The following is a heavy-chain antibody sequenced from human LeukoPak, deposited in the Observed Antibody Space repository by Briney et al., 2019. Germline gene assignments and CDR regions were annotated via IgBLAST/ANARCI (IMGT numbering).Heavy chain of an antibody. J-gene: IGHJ4*02. CDR2: IYYSGST. CDR3: ARGDTAMATPDS. D-gene: IGHD5-18*01. CDR1: GGSISSSSYY. Sequence: SETLSLTCTVSGGSISSSSYYWGWIRQPPGKGLEWIGSIYYSGSTYYNPSLKSRVTISVDTSKNQFSLKLSSVTAADTAVYYCARGDTAMATPDSWGQGTLVTVSS. V-gene: IGHV4-39*07.